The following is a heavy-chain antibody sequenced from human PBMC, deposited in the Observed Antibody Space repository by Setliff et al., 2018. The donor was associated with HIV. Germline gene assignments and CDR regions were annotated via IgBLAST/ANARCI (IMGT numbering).Heavy chain of an antibody. V-gene: IGHV1-69*13. D-gene: IGHD3-3*01. CDR1: GGTFSSYI. J-gene: IGHJ4*02. CDR2: IHPIFGTT. Sequence: VKVSCKASGGTFSSYITAWVRQAPGQGLEWMGGIHPIFGTTNYARDFMGRVSITADESTNTAYMELSSLGSDDSAIYYCARGIPRGTVFGVVGYFDYWGQGTPVTVSS. CDR3: ARGIPRGTVFGVVGYFDY.